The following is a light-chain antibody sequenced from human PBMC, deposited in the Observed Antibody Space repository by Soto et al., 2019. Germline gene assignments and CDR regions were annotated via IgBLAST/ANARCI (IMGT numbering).Light chain of an antibody. CDR2: DAS. J-gene: IGKJ4*01. CDR1: QSVRNN. CDR3: QQYKNWPSGLT. Sequence: EIVLTQSPATVSLSPGERATLSCRARQSVRNNVAWYQQKPGQAPRLLIYDASTRATGVPARFSGSGSGTEFTLTISSLQSEDFVVYYCQQYKNWPSGLTFGGGTKVQIK. V-gene: IGKV3-15*01.